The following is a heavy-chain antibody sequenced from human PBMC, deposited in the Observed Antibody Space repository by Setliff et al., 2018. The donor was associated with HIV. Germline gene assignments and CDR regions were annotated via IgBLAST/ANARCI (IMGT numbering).Heavy chain of an antibody. CDR2: ISGSGGST. D-gene: IGHD3-16*01. CDR3: ARGSKGGFFDY. J-gene: IGHJ4*02. V-gene: IGHV3-23*01. Sequence: GGSLRLSCAASGFTFSSYAMSWVRQAPGKGLEWVSAISGSGGSTYYADSVKGRFTISRDNSKNTVFLQMNGLRSEDTAIYYCARGSKGGFFDYWGQGTLVTVSS. CDR1: GFTFSSYA.